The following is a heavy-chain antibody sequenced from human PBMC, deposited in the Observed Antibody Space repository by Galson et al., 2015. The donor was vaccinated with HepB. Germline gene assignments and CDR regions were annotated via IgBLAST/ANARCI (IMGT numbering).Heavy chain of an antibody. D-gene: IGHD3-22*01. J-gene: IGHJ4*02. V-gene: IGHV3-9*01. CDR2: ISWNSGSI. CDR3: AKDSIHYYDSSGSIRN. CDR1: GFTFDDYA. Sequence: SLRLSCAASGFTFDDYAMHWVRQAPGKGLEWVSGISWNSGSIGYADSVKGRFTISRDNAKNSLYLQMNSLRAEDTALYYCAKDSIHYYDSSGSIRNWGQGTLVTVSS.